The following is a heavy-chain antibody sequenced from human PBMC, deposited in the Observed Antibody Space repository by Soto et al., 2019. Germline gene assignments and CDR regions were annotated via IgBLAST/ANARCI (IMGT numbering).Heavy chain of an antibody. D-gene: IGHD6-13*01. V-gene: IGHV4-59*01. CDR1: GGSISSYY. J-gene: IGHJ4*02. Sequence: SETLSLTCTVSGGSISSYYWSWIRQPPGKGLEWIGYIYYSGSTNYNPSLKSRVTISVDTSKNQFSLKLSSVTAADTAVYYCARGSSSWSKSLGFDYWGQGTLVTVSS. CDR2: IYYSGST. CDR3: ARGSSSWSKSLGFDY.